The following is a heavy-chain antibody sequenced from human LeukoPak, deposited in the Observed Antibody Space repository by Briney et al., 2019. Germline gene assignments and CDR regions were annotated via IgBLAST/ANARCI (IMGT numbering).Heavy chain of an antibody. CDR1: GYTFTDHN. CDR2: VKPKSGET. CDR3: AKMSWHANNGGDWFDP. D-gene: IGHD1/OR15-1a*01. Sequence: ASVKVSCKASGYTFTDHNIDWVRQATGQGLEWMGWVKPKSGETGYAQKFQGRVTMTRNTAISTAYMELDNLESEDTAIYYCAKMSWHANNGGDWFDPWGQGTLVIVSS. J-gene: IGHJ5*02. V-gene: IGHV1-8*01.